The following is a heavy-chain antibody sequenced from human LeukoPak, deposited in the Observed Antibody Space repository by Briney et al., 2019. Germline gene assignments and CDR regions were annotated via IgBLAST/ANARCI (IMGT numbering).Heavy chain of an antibody. D-gene: IGHD5-12*01. V-gene: IGHV1-8*02. CDR2: MNPNSGIT. CDR3: ARGSKRWLQFGY. CDR1: GYTFTGYY. J-gene: IGHJ4*02. Sequence: ASVKVSCKASGYTFTGYYMHWVRQAPGQGLEWMGWMNPNSGITGYAQKFQGRVTMTRNTSISTAYMELSSLRSEDTAVYYCARGSKRWLQFGYWGQGTLVTVSS.